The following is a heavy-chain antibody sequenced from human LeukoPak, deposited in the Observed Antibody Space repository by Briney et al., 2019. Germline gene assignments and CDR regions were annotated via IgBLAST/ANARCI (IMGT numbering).Heavy chain of an antibody. D-gene: IGHD3-10*01. CDR2: IYSDNT. CDR1: GFTVSSNS. CDR3: ASPVRGVPSDYYMDV. V-gene: IGHV3-53*01. J-gene: IGHJ6*03. Sequence: GGSLRLSCTVSGFTVSSNSMSWVRQAPGKGLEWVSFIYSDNTHYSDSVKGRFTISRDNAKNSLYLQMNSLRAEDTAVYYCASPVRGVPSDYYMDVWGKGTTVTVSS.